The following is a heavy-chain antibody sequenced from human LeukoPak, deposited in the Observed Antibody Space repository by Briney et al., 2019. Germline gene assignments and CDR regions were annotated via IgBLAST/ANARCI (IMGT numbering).Heavy chain of an antibody. CDR2: ISHDESNE. D-gene: IGHD2-2*01. CDR3: AKEGPSDIVVVPAAPRPGVPLLWGYGMDV. J-gene: IGHJ6*02. CDR1: GFTFRNYA. Sequence: PGGSLRLSCAASGFTFRNYAMHWVRQTPGKGLEWVTVISHDESNEYYADSVKGRFTISRDNSKNTLYLQMNSLRADDTAVYYCAKEGPSDIVVVPAAPRPGVPLLWGYGMDVWGQGTTVTVSS. V-gene: IGHV3-30-3*01.